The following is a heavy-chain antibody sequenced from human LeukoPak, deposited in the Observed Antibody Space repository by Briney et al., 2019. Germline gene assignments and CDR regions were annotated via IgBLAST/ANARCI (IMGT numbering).Heavy chain of an antibody. Sequence: PSETLSLTCTVSGGPWSWIRQPPGKGLEWIGYFYYTGSTNYNPSLKSRVTMSLDASTNQFSLKLTSVTAADTAVYYCARVRYGSGSYYFDNWGQGTLVTVSS. D-gene: IGHD3-10*01. V-gene: IGHV4-59*01. CDR1: GGP. J-gene: IGHJ4*02. CDR3: ARVRYGSGSYYFDN. CDR2: FYYTGST.